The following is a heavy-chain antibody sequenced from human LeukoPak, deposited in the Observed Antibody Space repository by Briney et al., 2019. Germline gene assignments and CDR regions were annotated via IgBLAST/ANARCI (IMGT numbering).Heavy chain of an antibody. CDR1: GFTFSDYY. V-gene: IGHV3-11*06. J-gene: IGHJ4*02. CDR3: AKTGPGGYFDY. D-gene: IGHD3-10*01. Sequence: GGSLRLSCAASGFTFSDYYMSWIRQAPGKGLEWVSYISSSSSYTNYADSVKGRFTISRDNAKNSLYLQMNSLRAEDTAVYYCAKTGPGGYFDYWGQGTLVTVSS. CDR2: ISSSSSYT.